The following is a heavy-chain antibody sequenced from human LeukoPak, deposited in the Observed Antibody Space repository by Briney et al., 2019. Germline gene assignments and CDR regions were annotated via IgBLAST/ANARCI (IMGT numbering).Heavy chain of an antibody. Sequence: SETLSLTCSVSGGSISTSGFYWGWIRQPPGKGLEWIASMYYTGNTFYNPVLKSRVTISVDTSKNQFSLMLSSVTAADTAVYYCAGRPGSYETGHGDDYWGQGTLVTVSS. CDR1: GGSISTSGFY. J-gene: IGHJ4*02. CDR3: AGRPGSYETGHGDDY. D-gene: IGHD1-14*01. V-gene: IGHV4-39*01. CDR2: MYYTGNT.